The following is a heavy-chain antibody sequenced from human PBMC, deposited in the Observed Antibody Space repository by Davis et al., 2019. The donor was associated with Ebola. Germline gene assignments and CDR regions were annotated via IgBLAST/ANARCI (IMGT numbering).Heavy chain of an antibody. CDR2: INPNSGGT. CDR1: GYTFTGYY. CDR3: ARGGVAGLDS. J-gene: IGHJ4*02. V-gene: IGHV1-2*04. D-gene: IGHD6-19*01. Sequence: ASVKVSCKASGYTFTGYYMHWVRQAPGQGLEWMGCINPNSGGTNYAEKFQHWVTVTRDTAISTAYMELSRLRSNDTAVYYCARGGVAGLDSWGQGTLVTVSS.